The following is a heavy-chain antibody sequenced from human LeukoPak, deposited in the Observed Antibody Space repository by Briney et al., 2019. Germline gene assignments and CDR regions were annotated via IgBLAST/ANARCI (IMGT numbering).Heavy chain of an antibody. CDR1: GFTFSSYA. CDR2: ISGSGGST. CDR3: AKLSISGSYYNYDLMGGSHYFDY. Sequence: PGGSLRLSCAASGFTFSSYAMSWVRQAPGKGLEWVSAISGSGGSTYYADSVKGRFTISRDNSKNTLYLQMNSLRAEDTAVYYCAKLSISGSYYNYDLMGGSHYFDYWGQGTLVTVSS. D-gene: IGHD3-10*01. J-gene: IGHJ4*02. V-gene: IGHV3-23*01.